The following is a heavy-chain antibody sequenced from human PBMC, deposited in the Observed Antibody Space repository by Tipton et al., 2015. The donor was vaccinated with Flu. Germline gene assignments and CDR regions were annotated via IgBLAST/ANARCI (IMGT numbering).Heavy chain of an antibody. CDR3: ARYCTNGICSSQGGHYYPGLDV. CDR1: GYTFTDFA. V-gene: IGHV1-18*01. CDR2: ISAYNGDT. Sequence: QLVQSGPEVKKPGASVRVSCKASGYTFTDFAISWVRQAPGQGLEWMGWISAYNGDTKFAQNLQGRVTMTTDTATTTAFMELRSLRSDDTAIYYCARYCTNGICSSQGGHYYPGLDVWGQGTTVTVSS. J-gene: IGHJ6*02. D-gene: IGHD2-8*01.